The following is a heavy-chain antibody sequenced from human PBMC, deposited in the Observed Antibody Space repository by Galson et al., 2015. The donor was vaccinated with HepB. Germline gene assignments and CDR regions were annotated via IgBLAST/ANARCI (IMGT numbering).Heavy chain of an antibody. V-gene: IGHV3-48*04. CDR2: ISGSGTTT. J-gene: IGHJ5*02. CDR1: GFTFSSYS. CDR3: AKAAGWFDP. Sequence: SLRLSCAASGFTFSSYSMNWVRQAPGKGLEWVCYISGSGTTTNYADSVKGRFTVSRDNTKKSLYLQMNSLRAEDTAMYYCAKAAGWFDPLGQGILVTVSS.